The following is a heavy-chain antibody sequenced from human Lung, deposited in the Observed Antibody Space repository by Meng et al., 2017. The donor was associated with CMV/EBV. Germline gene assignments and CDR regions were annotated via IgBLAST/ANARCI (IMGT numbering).Heavy chain of an antibody. CDR1: GYTFSAYQ. CDR3: ARFGGAPVGSTPPDY. D-gene: IGHD1-26*01. V-gene: IGHV1-2*02. CDR2: INPSSGVT. J-gene: IGHJ4*02. Sequence: ASVKVSXKTSGYTFSAYQMHWIRQAPGHGLEWMGWINPSSGVTRSAPKYQGRVTMTSDRYSTAYLELTSLTSDDTAFYYCARFGGAPVGSTPPDYWGQGTXVNGSS.